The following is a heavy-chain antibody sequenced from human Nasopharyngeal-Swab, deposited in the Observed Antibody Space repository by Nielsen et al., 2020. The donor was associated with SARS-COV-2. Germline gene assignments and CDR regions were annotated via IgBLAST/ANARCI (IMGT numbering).Heavy chain of an antibody. V-gene: IGHV3-7*03. CDR1: GFTFSEHW. Sequence: GESLKISCKASGFTFSEHWMTWVRQAPGKGPEWVANIRETENEMYYVDSMKGRFTISRDNAKNSVYLQVDSLRVEDTAVYYCARGHYGLDVWGQWTTVTVAS. CDR3: ARGHYGLDV. J-gene: IGHJ6*02. CDR2: IRETENEM.